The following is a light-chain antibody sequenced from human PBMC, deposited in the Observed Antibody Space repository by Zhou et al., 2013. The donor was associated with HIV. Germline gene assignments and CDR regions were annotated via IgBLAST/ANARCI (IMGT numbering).Light chain of an antibody. Sequence: EIVLTQSPATLSLSPGERVTLSCRASQSIDRTLAWYQHKPGQAPRLLIYDASARATGVPAKFSGSGSGTDFALTINRLEPEDFAVYYCQQYGSSPGSFGQGTKLEIK. CDR3: QQYGSSPGS. CDR1: QSIDRT. CDR2: DAS. J-gene: IGKJ2*04. V-gene: IGKV3-20*01.